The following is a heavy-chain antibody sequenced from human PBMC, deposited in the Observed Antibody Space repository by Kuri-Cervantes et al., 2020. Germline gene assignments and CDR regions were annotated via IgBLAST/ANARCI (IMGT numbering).Heavy chain of an antibody. J-gene: IGHJ4*02. V-gene: IGHV3-66*01. Sequence: GESLKISCAASGFTVSSNYMSWVRQAPGKGLEWVPVIYSGGSTYYADSVKGRFTISRDNSKNTLYLQMNSLRAEDTAVYYCAKGPGGSSSGWYVGIDWGQGTLVTVSS. CDR2: IYSGGST. CDR1: GFTVSSNY. D-gene: IGHD6-19*01. CDR3: AKGPGGSSSGWYVGID.